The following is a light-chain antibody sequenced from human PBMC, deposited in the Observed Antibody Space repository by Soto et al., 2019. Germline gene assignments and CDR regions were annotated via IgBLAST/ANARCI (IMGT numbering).Light chain of an antibody. J-gene: IGKJ1*01. CDR3: QQYNNWPRT. CDR2: CAS. V-gene: IGKV3-15*01. CDR1: QSFSSN. Sequence: IVMTHSPATLSVSPGERATLSCRASQSFSSNLAWYQQKPGQAPRLLIYCASTRATGIPARFSGSGSGTEFTLTISSLQSEDFAVYYCQQYNNWPRTFGQGTKV.